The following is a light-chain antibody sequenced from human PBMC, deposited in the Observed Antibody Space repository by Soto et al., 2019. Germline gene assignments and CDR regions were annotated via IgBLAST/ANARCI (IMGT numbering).Light chain of an antibody. Sequence: QSALTQPASVSVSPGQSITISCTGTSSDVGSYNLVSWYQQHPGKAPKLMMYEGSKRPSGVSNRFSGSKSDNTASLTISGRQAEEEADYYSCSYAGRSTFVVFGGGTKLTVL. CDR1: SSDVGSYNL. CDR3: CSYAGRSTFVV. V-gene: IGLV2-23*03. CDR2: EGS. J-gene: IGLJ2*01.